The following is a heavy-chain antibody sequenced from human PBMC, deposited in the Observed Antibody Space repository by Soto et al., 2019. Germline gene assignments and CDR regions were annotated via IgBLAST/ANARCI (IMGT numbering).Heavy chain of an antibody. CDR1: GFIFSGSG. J-gene: IGHJ5*01. Sequence: QVQLVESGGGVVQPGRSLRLTCAASGFIFSGSGMHWVRQAPGKGLEWVALVSNDGIRKYYGDSVKGRFTISRDNAEKTLYLQMNSLRAEDTAVYYFARLVGGSMYDNSGKYDSWGQGTLVTVSS. V-gene: IGHV3-30*03. CDR2: VSNDGIRK. CDR3: ARLVGGSMYDNSGKYDS. D-gene: IGHD3-22*01.